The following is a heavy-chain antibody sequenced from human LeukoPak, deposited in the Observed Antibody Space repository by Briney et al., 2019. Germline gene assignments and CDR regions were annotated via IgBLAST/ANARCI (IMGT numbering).Heavy chain of an antibody. J-gene: IGHJ5*02. CDR1: GGSVSSSNW. Sequence: SGTLSLTCAVSGGSVSSSNWWGWVRQPPGKGLEWIGEIYHSGSTNYNPSLKSRVTISVDKSKNQFSLKLSSVTAADTAVYYCARSGGSWQRWFDPWGQGTLVTVSS. CDR2: IYHSGST. CDR3: ARSGGSWQRWFDP. D-gene: IGHD2-15*01. V-gene: IGHV4-4*02.